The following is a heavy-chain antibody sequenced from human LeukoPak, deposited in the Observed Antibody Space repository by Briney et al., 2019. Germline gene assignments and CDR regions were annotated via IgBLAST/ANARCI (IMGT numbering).Heavy chain of an antibody. V-gene: IGHV1-18*01. J-gene: IGHJ4*02. CDR1: GYTFTSYG. D-gene: IGHD3-22*01. CDR3: ARFEPDYYDSSGYPR. CDR2: ISAYNGNT. Sequence: ASVKVSCKASGYTFTSYGISWVRQAPGQGLEWMGWISAYNGNTNYAQKFQGRVTMTRDTSISTAYMELSRLRSDDTAVYYCARFEPDYYDSSGYPRWGQGTLVTVSS.